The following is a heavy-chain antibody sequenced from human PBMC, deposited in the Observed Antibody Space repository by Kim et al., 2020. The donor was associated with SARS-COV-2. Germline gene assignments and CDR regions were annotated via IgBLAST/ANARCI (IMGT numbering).Heavy chain of an antibody. CDR3: AKGTTYYYDSGGYFFDY. J-gene: IGHJ4*02. Sequence: AKARLTISRDNSKNTLYRQMNSLRAEDTAIYYCAKGTTYYYDSGGYFFDYWGQGTLVTVSS. V-gene: IGHV3-23*01. D-gene: IGHD3-22*01.